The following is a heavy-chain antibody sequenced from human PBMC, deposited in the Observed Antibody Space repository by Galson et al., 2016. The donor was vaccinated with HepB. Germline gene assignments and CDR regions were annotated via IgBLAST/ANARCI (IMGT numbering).Heavy chain of an antibody. D-gene: IGHD3-22*01. V-gene: IGHV1-69*06. CDR1: GGTFSSYA. CDR2: IIPIYGTT. Sequence: SVKVSCKASGGTFSSYAISWVRQAPGQGLEWMGGIIPIYGTTNFAQKFQGRVTITADKSTSTSYMELSSLRSEDTAVYYCARGGYYDSSGSLRYWGQGTLVTVSS. J-gene: IGHJ4*02. CDR3: ARGGYYDSSGSLRY.